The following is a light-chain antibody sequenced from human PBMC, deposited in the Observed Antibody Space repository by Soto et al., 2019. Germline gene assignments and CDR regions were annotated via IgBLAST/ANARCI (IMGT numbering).Light chain of an antibody. CDR2: AAS. Sequence: AIPMTKSPSSLSASTGDRVPITCRASQGISSYLAWYQQKPGKAPKLLIYAASTLQSGVPSRFSGSGSGTDFTLTISCLQSEDFATYYCQQYYSYPLTFGGGTKVDIK. V-gene: IGKV1-8*01. J-gene: IGKJ4*01. CDR3: QQYYSYPLT. CDR1: QGISSY.